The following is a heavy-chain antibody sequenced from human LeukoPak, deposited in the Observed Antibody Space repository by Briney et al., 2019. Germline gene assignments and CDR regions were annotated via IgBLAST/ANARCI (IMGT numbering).Heavy chain of an antibody. V-gene: IGHV1-69*04. CDR3: AIRDIVVVPAALGYYYGMDV. D-gene: IGHD2-2*01. J-gene: IGHJ6*02. CDR2: IIPIFGIA. Sequence: ASVKVSCKASGGTFSSYAISWVRQAPGQGLEWMGRIIPIFGIANYAQKFQGRVTITADKSTSTAYMELSSLRSEDTAVYYCAIRDIVVVPAALGYYYGMDVWGQGTTVTVSS. CDR1: GGTFSSYA.